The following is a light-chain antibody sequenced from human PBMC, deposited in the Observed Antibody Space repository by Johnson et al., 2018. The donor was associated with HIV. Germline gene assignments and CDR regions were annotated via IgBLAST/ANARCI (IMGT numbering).Light chain of an antibody. CDR1: SSNIGNNY. V-gene: IGLV1-51*01. CDR3: GTWDSSLSVYV. J-gene: IGLJ1*01. CDR2: DNN. Sequence: APGQKVTISCSGSSSNIGNNYVSWYQQLPGTAPKLLIYDNNKRPSGIPDRFSGSKSGTSATLGITGLQTGDEADYYCGTWDSSLSVYVFGTGTKVTVL.